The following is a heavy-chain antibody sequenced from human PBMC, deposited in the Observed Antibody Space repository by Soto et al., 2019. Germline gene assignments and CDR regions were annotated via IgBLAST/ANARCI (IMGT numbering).Heavy chain of an antibody. CDR2: INPNSGGT. Sequence: ASVKVSCKASGYTFTGYYMHWVRQAPGQGLEWMGWINPNSGGTNYAQKFQGWVTMTRDTSTSTVYMELSSLRSEDTAVYYCARAYDSSGYPSGMDVWGQGTTVTVSS. J-gene: IGHJ6*02. D-gene: IGHD3-22*01. V-gene: IGHV1-2*04. CDR3: ARAYDSSGYPSGMDV. CDR1: GYTFTGYY.